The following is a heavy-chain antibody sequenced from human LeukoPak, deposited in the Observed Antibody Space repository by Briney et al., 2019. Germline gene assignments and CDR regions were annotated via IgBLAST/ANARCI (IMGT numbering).Heavy chain of an antibody. V-gene: IGHV1-18*01. CDR1: GYTFTSYG. CDR3: ARGRESLAAASYYGMDV. D-gene: IGHD6-13*01. Sequence: ASVKVSCKASGYTFTSYGISWVRQAPGQGLEWMGWISAYNGNTNYAQKLQGRVTMTTDTSTSTAYMELSRLRSDDTAVYYCARGRESLAAASYYGMDVWGQGTTVTVSS. J-gene: IGHJ6*02. CDR2: ISAYNGNT.